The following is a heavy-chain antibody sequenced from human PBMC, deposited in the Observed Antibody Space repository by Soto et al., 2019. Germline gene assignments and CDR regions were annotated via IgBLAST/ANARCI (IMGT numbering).Heavy chain of an antibody. Sequence: ASVKVSCKASGYTFTSYYMHWVRQAPGQGLEWMGIINPSGGSTSYAQKFKGRVTMTRDTSTSTVYMELSSLRSEDTAVYYCARGLGYGSGSYYLWFAFDIWGQGTMVTVSS. V-gene: IGHV1-46*01. D-gene: IGHD3-10*01. J-gene: IGHJ3*02. CDR3: ARGLGYGSGSYYLWFAFDI. CDR1: GYTFTSYY. CDR2: INPSGGST.